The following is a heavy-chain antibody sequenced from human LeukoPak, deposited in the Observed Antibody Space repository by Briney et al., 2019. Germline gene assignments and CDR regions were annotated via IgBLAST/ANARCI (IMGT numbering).Heavy chain of an antibody. CDR3: AKDHGYYDSSGYYPDY. V-gene: IGHV3-23*01. CDR2: ISSSGGSI. J-gene: IGHJ4*02. CDR1: GFMFSNYA. Sequence: GGSLRLSCAVSGFMFSNYAMSWVRQAPGKGLEWVSVISSSGGSIYYADSVKGRFTISRDNSKNTLYLQMNSLRAEDTAVYYCAKDHGYYDSSGYYPDYWGQGTLVTVSS. D-gene: IGHD3-22*01.